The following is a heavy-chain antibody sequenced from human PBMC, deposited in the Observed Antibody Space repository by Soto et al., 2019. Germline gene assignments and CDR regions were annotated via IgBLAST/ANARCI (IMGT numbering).Heavy chain of an antibody. CDR3: ARGGYYDSSGSRNYHYYGMNV. CDR2: ISAYDGYT. V-gene: IGHV1-18*01. Sequence: ASVKVSCKASGYTFTSYGINWVRQAPGQGLEWLGWISAYDGYTNYAQILQGRVSMTTDTSSNTAYMELRSLRSDDTAMYYCARGGYYDSSGSRNYHYYGMNVWGQGTTVTVSS. J-gene: IGHJ6*02. D-gene: IGHD3-22*01. CDR1: GYTFTSYG.